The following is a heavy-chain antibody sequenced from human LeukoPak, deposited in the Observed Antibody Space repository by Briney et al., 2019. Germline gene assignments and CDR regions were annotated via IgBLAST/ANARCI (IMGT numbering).Heavy chain of an antibody. CDR1: GASIRGSSYY. CDR2: IYYSGTT. CDR3: AKTSHYYDTTGPFDC. J-gene: IGHJ4*02. D-gene: IGHD3-22*01. Sequence: SETRSLTCSVSGASIRGSSYYWGWIRQSPGKGLEWIGNIYYSGTTYYNPSLKSRVTISVDTSNNKFSLDLSSVTAADTAAYYCAKTSHYYDTTGPFDCWGQGTLVTVSS. V-gene: IGHV4-39*01.